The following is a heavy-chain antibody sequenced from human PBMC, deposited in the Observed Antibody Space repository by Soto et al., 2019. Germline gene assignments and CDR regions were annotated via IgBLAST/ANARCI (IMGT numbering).Heavy chain of an antibody. V-gene: IGHV4-31*03. CDR3: ARDDYSNYWFDP. Sequence: PSETLALTCTVSGGSISSGGYYWSWIRQHPGKGLEWIGYIYYSGSTYYNPSLKSRVTISVDTSKNQFSLKLSSVTAADTAVYYCARDDYSNYWFDPWGQGTLVTVPQ. CDR1: GGSISSGGYY. CDR2: IYYSGST. D-gene: IGHD4-4*01. J-gene: IGHJ5*02.